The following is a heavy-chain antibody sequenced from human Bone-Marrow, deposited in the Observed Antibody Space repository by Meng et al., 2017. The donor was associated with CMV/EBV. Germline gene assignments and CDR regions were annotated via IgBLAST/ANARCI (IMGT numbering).Heavy chain of an antibody. Sequence: GESLKISCAASGFRFNNYGMHWFRQAPGKGLEWVTFIRYDGGRKFYADSVEGRFTVSRDSSKNTLYLQMNSLRLDDTAVYYCANAPYEYDSSGYDYWGQGTLVTVSS. V-gene: IGHV3-30*02. D-gene: IGHD3-22*01. CDR3: ANAPYEYDSSGYDY. J-gene: IGHJ4*02. CDR2: IRYDGGRK. CDR1: GFRFNNYG.